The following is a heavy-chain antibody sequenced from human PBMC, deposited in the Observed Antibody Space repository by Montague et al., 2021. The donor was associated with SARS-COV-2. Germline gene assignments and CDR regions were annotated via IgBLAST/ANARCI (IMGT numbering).Heavy chain of an antibody. Sequence: SETLSLTCAVYGGSLSGDHWSWIRQPPGKGPEWIGEVNHSGHTXXXVSXXXRVTMSVDTSKSQFSLKVRSVTAADTAVYYCAGGPVGVAARLRYYFDRWGQGTLVTVSS. CDR3: AGGPVGVAARLRYYFDR. CDR1: GGSLSGDH. D-gene: IGHD6-6*01. CDR2: VNHSGHT. J-gene: IGHJ4*02. V-gene: IGHV4-34*01.